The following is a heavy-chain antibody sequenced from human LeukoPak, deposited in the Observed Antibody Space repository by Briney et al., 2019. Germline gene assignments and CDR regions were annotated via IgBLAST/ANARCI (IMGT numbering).Heavy chain of an antibody. V-gene: IGHV1-2*02. D-gene: IGHD2-2*01. Sequence: ASVKVSCKASGHTFTGYYMHWVRQAPGQGLEWMGWINPNSGGTNYAQKFQGRVTMTRDTSISTAYMELSRLRSDDTAVYYCARDWGYCSSTSCYRRGYWFDPWGQGTLVTVSS. CDR2: INPNSGGT. J-gene: IGHJ5*02. CDR1: GHTFTGYY. CDR3: ARDWGYCSSTSCYRRGYWFDP.